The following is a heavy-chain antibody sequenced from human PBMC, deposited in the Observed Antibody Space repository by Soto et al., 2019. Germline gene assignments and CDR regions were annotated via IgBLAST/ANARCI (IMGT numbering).Heavy chain of an antibody. CDR2: ISSSGSTI. CDR1: GFTFSDYY. Sequence: GGSLRLSCAASGFTFSDYYMSWIRQAPGKGLEWVSYISSSGSTIYYADSVKGRFTISRDNAKNSLYLQMNSLRAEDTAVYFCARDGLPGIAAAGPVAFDIWGQGTMVT. D-gene: IGHD6-13*01. CDR3: ARDGLPGIAAAGPVAFDI. V-gene: IGHV3-11*01. J-gene: IGHJ3*02.